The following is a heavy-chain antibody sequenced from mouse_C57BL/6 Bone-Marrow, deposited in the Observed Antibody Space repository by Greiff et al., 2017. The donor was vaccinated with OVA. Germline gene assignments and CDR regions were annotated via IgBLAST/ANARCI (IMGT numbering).Heavy chain of an antibody. CDR1: GFNIKDYY. D-gene: IGHD4-1*01. CDR2: IDPEDGDT. CDR3: TSGTWDLCFDY. V-gene: IGHV14-1*01. J-gene: IGHJ2*01. Sequence: VQLQQSGAELVRPGASVKLSCTASGFNIKDYYMHWVKQRPEQGLEWIGRIDPEDGDTEYAPKFPGKATMTADTSSNTAYLQLSSLTSEDTAVYYCTSGTWDLCFDYWGQGTTLTVSS.